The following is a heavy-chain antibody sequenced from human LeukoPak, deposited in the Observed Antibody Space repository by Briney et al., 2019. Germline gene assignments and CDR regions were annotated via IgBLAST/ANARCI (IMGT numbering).Heavy chain of an antibody. CDR2: IGTASDT. CDR1: GFTFSSFD. J-gene: IGHJ6*03. D-gene: IGHD1-1*01. CDR3: ARGPPRGKYYYMDV. V-gene: IGHV3-13*01. Sequence: GGSLRLSCAASGFTFSSFDMHWVRHPTGEGLEWVSTIGTASDTYYPGSVEGRFTLSRDNAKNSLYLQMNSLTAGDTAVYYCARGPPRGKYYYMDVWGKGTTVTVSS.